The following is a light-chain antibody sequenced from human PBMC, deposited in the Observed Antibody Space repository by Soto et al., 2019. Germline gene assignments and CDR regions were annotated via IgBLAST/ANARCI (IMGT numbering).Light chain of an antibody. V-gene: IGKV3-11*01. CDR2: DAS. CDR3: HQRSNWPPLT. Sequence: IVLTQSPATLSLSPGERATLSCRASQSVSSYLAWYQKKPGQAPRLLIYDASTRATGIPARFSGSGSGTDFTLTISSLEPEDFAVYYCHQRSNWPPLTFGGGTKVEIK. J-gene: IGKJ4*01. CDR1: QSVSSY.